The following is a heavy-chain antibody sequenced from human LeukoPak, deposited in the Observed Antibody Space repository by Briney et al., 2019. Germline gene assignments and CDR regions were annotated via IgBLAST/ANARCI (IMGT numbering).Heavy chain of an antibody. CDR2: IYYSGST. J-gene: IGHJ3*02. D-gene: IGHD2-21*02. Sequence: SETLSLTCTVSGGSISSYYWSWIRQPPGKGLEWIGYIYYSGSTNYNPSLKSRVTISVDTSKNQFPLKLSSVTAADTAVYYWARDVVVTAVYAFDIWGQGTMVTVSS. CDR3: ARDVVVTAVYAFDI. CDR1: GGSISSYY. V-gene: IGHV4-59*01.